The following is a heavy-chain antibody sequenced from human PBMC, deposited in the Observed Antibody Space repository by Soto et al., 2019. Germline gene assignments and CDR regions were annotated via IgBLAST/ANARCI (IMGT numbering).Heavy chain of an antibody. D-gene: IGHD3-10*01. CDR2: IFYSGST. J-gene: IGHJ5*02. V-gene: IGHV4-39*07. Sequence: PSETLSLTCTVSGGSISSSSYYWGWIRQPPGKGLEWIGSIFYSGSTYYNPSLKSRVTISVDTSKNQFSLKLSSATAADTAVYYCARGLITMENINWFDPWGQGTLVTVSS. CDR1: GGSISSSSYY. CDR3: ARGLITMENINWFDP.